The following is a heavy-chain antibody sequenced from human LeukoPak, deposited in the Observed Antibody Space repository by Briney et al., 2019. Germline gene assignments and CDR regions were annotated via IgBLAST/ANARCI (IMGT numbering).Heavy chain of an antibody. J-gene: IGHJ4*02. CDR3: ARDTAGSIAAAGLNYY. D-gene: IGHD6-13*01. CDR2: IKQDGSEK. V-gene: IGHV3-7*01. Sequence: GGSLRLSCAASGFTFSSYWMSWVRQAPGKGLEWVANIKQDGSEKYYVDSVKGRFTISRDNAKNSLYLQMNSLRAEDTAVYYCARDTAGSIAAAGLNYYWGQGTLVTVSS. CDR1: GFTFSSYW.